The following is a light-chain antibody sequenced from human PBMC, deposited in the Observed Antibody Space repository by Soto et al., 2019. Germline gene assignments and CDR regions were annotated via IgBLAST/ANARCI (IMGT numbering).Light chain of an antibody. CDR1: SSNIGAGYE. CDR3: QSYDSRLSGSV. CDR2: GNI. J-gene: IGLJ3*02. V-gene: IGLV1-40*01. Sequence: QSVLTQPPSVSGAPGQRVTISCTGSSSNIGAGYEVHWYQQLPGTAPKLLIYGNINRPSGVPDRFSGSKSGTSASLAITGLQAEDEADYYCQSYDSRLSGSVFGGGTKVTVL.